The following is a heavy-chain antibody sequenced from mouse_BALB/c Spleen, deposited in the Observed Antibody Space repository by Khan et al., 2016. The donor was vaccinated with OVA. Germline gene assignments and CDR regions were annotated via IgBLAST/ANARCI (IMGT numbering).Heavy chain of an antibody. CDR1: GYTFTDFT. CDR3: TRGGGGNRFAF. V-gene: IGHV1S137*01. Sequence: VQLQESGTDLVRPGVSVKISCKGSGYTFTDFTMHWVKQSPAKSLEWIGVISTYYGDVTYNQKFKGKATMTVDKSSSTAYMELARLTSEDSAIYDWTRGGGGNRFAFWGQGTLVTVSA. J-gene: IGHJ3*01. CDR2: ISTYYGDV.